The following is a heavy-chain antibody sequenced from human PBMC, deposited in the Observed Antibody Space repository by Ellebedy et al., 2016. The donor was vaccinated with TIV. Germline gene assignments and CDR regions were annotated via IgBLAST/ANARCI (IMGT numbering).Heavy chain of an antibody. CDR3: VRDRRVYGSGSYHYEPYYFDY. CDR2: ISAYNGDT. J-gene: IGHJ4*02. Sequence: AASVKVSCKASGYTFASYGVSWVRQAPGQGLEWMGWISAYNGDTDYAQTFQGRVRLTTDTSTNTAYMELTSLRSDDTAMYYCVRDRRVYGSGSYHYEPYYFDYWGQGTLVTVSS. D-gene: IGHD3-10*01. CDR1: GYTFASYG. V-gene: IGHV1-18*01.